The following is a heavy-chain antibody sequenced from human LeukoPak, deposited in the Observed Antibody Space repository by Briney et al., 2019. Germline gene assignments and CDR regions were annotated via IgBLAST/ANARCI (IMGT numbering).Heavy chain of an antibody. CDR3: AREGVVVTAFYYYYGMDV. CDR2: IIPIFGTA. Sequence: SVKVSCKASGGTFSNYAISWVRQAPGQGLEWMGGIIPIFGTANYAQKFQGRVTITADESTSTAYMELSSLRSEDTAVYYCAREGVVVTAFYYYYGMDVWGQGTTVTVSS. V-gene: IGHV1-69*01. CDR1: GGTFSNYA. D-gene: IGHD2-21*02. J-gene: IGHJ6*02.